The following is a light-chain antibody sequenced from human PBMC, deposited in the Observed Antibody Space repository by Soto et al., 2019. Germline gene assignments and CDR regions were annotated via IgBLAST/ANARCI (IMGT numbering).Light chain of an antibody. Sequence: QSALTQPASVSGSPGQSITISCTGTSSDVGHYDYVSWYQQHPGKVPKLIISEVTTRPSGVSDRFSGSKSGNTASLTISRLQAEDEAHYYCSSYTTDYTQVFGGGTKLPVL. CDR2: EVT. CDR3: SSYTTDYTQV. V-gene: IGLV2-14*01. J-gene: IGLJ3*02. CDR1: SSDVGHYDY.